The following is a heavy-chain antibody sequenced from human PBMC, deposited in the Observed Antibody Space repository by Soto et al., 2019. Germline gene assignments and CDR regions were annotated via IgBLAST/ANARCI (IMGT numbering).Heavy chain of an antibody. CDR2: ISWNSGSI. V-gene: IGHV3-9*01. CDR1: GFTFDDYA. CDR3: AKEINQYSGYDTACDI. Sequence: ESGGGLVQPGRSLRLSCAASGFTFDDYAMHWVRQAPGKGLEWVSGISWNSGSIGYADSVKGRFTISRDNAKNSLYLQMNSLRAEDTSLYYCAKEINQYSGYDTACDIWGQGTMVTVSS. D-gene: IGHD5-12*01. J-gene: IGHJ3*02.